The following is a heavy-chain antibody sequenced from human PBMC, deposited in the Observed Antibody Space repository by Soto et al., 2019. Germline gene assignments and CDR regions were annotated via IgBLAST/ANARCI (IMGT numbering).Heavy chain of an antibody. Sequence: SVKVSCKASGGTFSSYAISWVRQAPGQGLEWMGGIIPIFGTANYAQKFQGRVTITADESTSTAYMELSSLRSEDTAVYYCARDSVRMGATPAFDIWGQGTMVTVSS. J-gene: IGHJ3*02. CDR1: GGTFSSYA. V-gene: IGHV1-69*13. D-gene: IGHD1-26*01. CDR3: ARDSVRMGATPAFDI. CDR2: IIPIFGTA.